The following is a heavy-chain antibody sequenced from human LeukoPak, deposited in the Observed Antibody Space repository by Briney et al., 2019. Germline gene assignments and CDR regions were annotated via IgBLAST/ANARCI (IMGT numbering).Heavy chain of an antibody. D-gene: IGHD5-18*01. Sequence: ASVKVSCKASGYTFTSYGISWVRQAPGQRLEWMGWINVGKGNTKYSEKIQGRVTITRDPSASTAYMELSSLRSEDTAVYYCAREIGYGRPFDYWGQGTLVTVSS. CDR2: INVGKGNT. CDR3: AREIGYGRPFDY. CDR1: GYTFTSYG. V-gene: IGHV1-3*01. J-gene: IGHJ4*02.